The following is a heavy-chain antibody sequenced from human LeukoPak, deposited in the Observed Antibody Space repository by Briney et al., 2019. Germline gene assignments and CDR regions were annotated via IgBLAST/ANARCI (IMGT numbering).Heavy chain of an antibody. CDR2: ISNSSSYI. V-gene: IGHV3-21*01. J-gene: IGHJ5*02. CDR3: ARVGEYQLLYRWFDP. Sequence: PGGSLRLSCAASGFTFSSYSMNWVRQAPGKGLEWVSSISNSSSYIYYADSVKGRFTISRDNAKNSMYLQMNSLRAEDTAVYYCARVGEYQLLYRWFDPWGQGTLVTVSS. CDR1: GFTFSSYS. D-gene: IGHD2-2*02.